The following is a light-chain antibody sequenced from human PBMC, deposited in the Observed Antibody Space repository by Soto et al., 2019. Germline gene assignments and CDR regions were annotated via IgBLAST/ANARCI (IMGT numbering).Light chain of an antibody. J-gene: IGKJ1*01. V-gene: IGKV1-9*01. CDR1: QGISSY. Sequence: DIHLTQSPSFLSASVGDRVTITCRAGQGISSYLAWYQQKPGTAPKLLIYAASTLQSGVPSRFSGSGSGTEFTLTITRLQPEDFATYYCQLNDFPPYTFGQGTKVEIK. CDR3: QLNDFPPYT. CDR2: AAS.